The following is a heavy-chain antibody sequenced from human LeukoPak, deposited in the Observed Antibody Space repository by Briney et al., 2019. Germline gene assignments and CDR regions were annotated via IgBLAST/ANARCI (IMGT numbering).Heavy chain of an antibody. D-gene: IGHD2-2*02. CDR3: ARAPGIVVVPAAIRLVGMDV. V-gene: IGHV4-59*06. CDR2: IYYSGST. CDR1: GGSISSYY. J-gene: IGHJ6*02. Sequence: SETLSLTCTVSGGSISSYYWSWIRQHPGKGLEWIGYIYYSGSTCYNPSLKSRVTISVDTSKNQFSLKLSSVTAADTAVYYCARAPGIVVVPAAIRLVGMDVWGQGTTVTVSS.